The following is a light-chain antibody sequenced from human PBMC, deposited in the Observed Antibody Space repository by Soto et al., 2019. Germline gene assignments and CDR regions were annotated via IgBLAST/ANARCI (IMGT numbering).Light chain of an antibody. CDR1: QGISSY. Sequence: DIQMTQSPSSLSASVGDRVTITCRPSQGISSYLAWYQQKLGKVPKLLISAASTLQSGVQSRFSGSGSGTDLTLASSSLQAEDVATYYWQKYSSVITFGQGTRLEIK. CDR2: AAS. CDR3: QKYSSVIT. V-gene: IGKV1-27*01. J-gene: IGKJ5*01.